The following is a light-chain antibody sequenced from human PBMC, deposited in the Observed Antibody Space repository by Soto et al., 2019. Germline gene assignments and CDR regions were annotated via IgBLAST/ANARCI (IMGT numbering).Light chain of an antibody. Sequence: DIQMTQSTSTLSASVGDRVTITCRASQDIQNALGWYQQKPGKAPKLLIYAASTLQSGVPSRFSGSGSGTEFTLTISSLQPEDFATYYCQQLNSYPITFGQGGLLAVK. J-gene: IGKJ5*01. CDR2: AAS. CDR3: QQLNSYPIT. V-gene: IGKV1-17*01. CDR1: QDIQNA.